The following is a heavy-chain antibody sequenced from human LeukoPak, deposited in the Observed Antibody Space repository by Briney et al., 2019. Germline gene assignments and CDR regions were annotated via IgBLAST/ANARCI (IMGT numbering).Heavy chain of an antibody. J-gene: IGHJ4*02. CDR2: IAYDGSRA. CDR1: GFTFGGYG. D-gene: IGHD1-14*01. CDR3: TRYNNDPFDS. V-gene: IGHV3-33*01. Sequence: GGSLRLSCAGSGFTFGGYGMHWFRQTPGKGLEWVAVIAYDGSRAFYADSVKGRFTISRDNSKNTMSVQMDDLRADDTAVYYCTRYNNDPFDSGGQGTRVTASS.